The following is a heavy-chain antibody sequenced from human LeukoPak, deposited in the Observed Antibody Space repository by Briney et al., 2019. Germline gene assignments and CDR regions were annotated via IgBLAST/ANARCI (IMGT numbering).Heavy chain of an antibody. Sequence: PGRSLRLSCAASGFTFDDYAMHWVRQAPGKGLEWVSGISWNSGSIGYADSVKGRFTISRDNAKNSLYLQMNSLRAEDTALYYCAKDIKPIGYSYGQGGFDYWGQGTLATVSS. J-gene: IGHJ4*02. D-gene: IGHD5-18*01. CDR2: ISWNSGSI. V-gene: IGHV3-9*01. CDR3: AKDIKPIGYSYGQGGFDY. CDR1: GFTFDDYA.